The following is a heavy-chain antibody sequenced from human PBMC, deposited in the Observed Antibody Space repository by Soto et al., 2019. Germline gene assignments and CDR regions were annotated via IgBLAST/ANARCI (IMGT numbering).Heavy chain of an antibody. Sequence: SETLSLTCAVYGGSFSGYYWSWIRQPPGKGLEWIGEINHSGATNYNPSLKSRVSMSVDTTKNQFSLKLSSLTAADSVVYYCARGMAVPGHYFDSWGQGTLVTVSS. V-gene: IGHV4-34*01. CDR1: GGSFSGYY. CDR2: INHSGAT. J-gene: IGHJ4*02. D-gene: IGHD6-19*01. CDR3: ARGMAVPGHYFDS.